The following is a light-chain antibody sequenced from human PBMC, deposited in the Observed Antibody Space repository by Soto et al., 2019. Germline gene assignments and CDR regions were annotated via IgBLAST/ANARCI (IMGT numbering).Light chain of an antibody. V-gene: IGKV3-20*01. CDR3: QHYGSSPPWT. CDR2: GTS. Sequence: EIVLTQSPGTLSLSPGQRATLSCRASQSFSRTYLAWFQQKPGQPPRLLIYGTSSRATGIPDRFSGGGSGTDFTLNISRLEPEDFAVYYCQHYGSSPPWTFGQGTKVEVK. CDR1: QSFSRTY. J-gene: IGKJ1*01.